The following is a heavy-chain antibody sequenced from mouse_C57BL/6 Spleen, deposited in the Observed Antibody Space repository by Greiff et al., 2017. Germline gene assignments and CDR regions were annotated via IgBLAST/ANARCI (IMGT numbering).Heavy chain of an antibody. J-gene: IGHJ1*03. CDR2: ISSGSSTI. CDR1: GFTFSDYG. Sequence: EVQVVESGGGLVKPGGSLKLSCAASGFTFSDYGMHWVRQAPEKGLEWVAYISSGSSTIYYADTVKGRFTISRDNAKNTLFLQMTSLRSEDTAMYYCAIYGNSYYWYFDVWGTGTTVTVSS. D-gene: IGHD2-1*01. CDR3: AIYGNSYYWYFDV. V-gene: IGHV5-17*01.